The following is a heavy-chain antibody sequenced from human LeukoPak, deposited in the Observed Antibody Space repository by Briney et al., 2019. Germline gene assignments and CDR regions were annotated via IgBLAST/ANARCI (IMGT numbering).Heavy chain of an antibody. J-gene: IGHJ4*02. CDR3: ARTRSGWYYSDY. Sequence: SETLSLTCTVSGGAMRSYYWSWIRQPPGKGLELIGYVYYSGTANYNPSLESRVTILVDTSKNQFSLNLSSVTAADTAVYYCARTRSGWYYSDYWGQGTLVSVSS. D-gene: IGHD6-19*01. V-gene: IGHV4-59*08. CDR2: VYYSGTA. CDR1: GGAMRSYY.